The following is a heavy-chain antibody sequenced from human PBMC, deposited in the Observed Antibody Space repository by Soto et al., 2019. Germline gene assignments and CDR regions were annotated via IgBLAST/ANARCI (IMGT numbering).Heavy chain of an antibody. J-gene: IGHJ6*04. D-gene: IGHD3-3*01. CDR3: ARREGLYDFGGGYDPPPGYYYGMDV. Sequence: ASVKVSCKASGYTFTTYDINWVRQAPGQGLEWMGWMNPSTGKAGYAQKFQGRVTMTRDNSISTAYMELSSLRSEDTAVYYCARREGLYDFGGGYDPPPGYYYGMDVGGKGTTVPVSS. CDR2: MNPSTGKA. CDR1: GYTFTTYD. V-gene: IGHV1-8*01.